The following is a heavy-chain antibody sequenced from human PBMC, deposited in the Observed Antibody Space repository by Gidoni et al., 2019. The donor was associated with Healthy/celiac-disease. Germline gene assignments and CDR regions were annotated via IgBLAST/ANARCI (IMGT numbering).Heavy chain of an antibody. CDR1: GYSFTSYW. Sequence: EVQLVQSGAEVKKPGESLKISCKGSGYSFTSYWIGWVRQMPGKGLEWMGIIYPGDSDTRYSPSFQGQVTISADKSISTAYLQWSSLKASDTAMYYCARTLRYFDWTTGADYWGQGTLVTVSS. CDR3: ARTLRYFDWTTGADY. CDR2: IYPGDSDT. D-gene: IGHD3-9*01. J-gene: IGHJ4*02. V-gene: IGHV5-51*01.